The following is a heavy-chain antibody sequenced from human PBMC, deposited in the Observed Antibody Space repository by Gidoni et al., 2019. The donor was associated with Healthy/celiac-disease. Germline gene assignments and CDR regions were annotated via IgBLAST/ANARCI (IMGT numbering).Heavy chain of an antibody. CDR2: IRSKAYGGTT. CDR1: GFTFGDYA. Sequence: EVQLVESGGGLVQPGRSLRLSCTASGFTFGDYAMSWFRQAPGKGLEWVGFIRSKAYGGTTEYAASVKGRFTISRDDSKSIAYLQMNSLKTEDTAVYYCTKGSYYYDSSGYNKEAFDIWGQGTMVTVSS. V-gene: IGHV3-49*03. D-gene: IGHD3-22*01. CDR3: TKGSYYYDSSGYNKEAFDI. J-gene: IGHJ3*02.